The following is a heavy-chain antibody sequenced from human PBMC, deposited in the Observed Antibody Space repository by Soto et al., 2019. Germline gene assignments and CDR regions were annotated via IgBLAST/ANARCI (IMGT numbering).Heavy chain of an antibody. V-gene: IGHV3-48*03. CDR1: GFSFSTSA. J-gene: IGHJ3*02. D-gene: IGHD3-16*01. CDR3: APRKFGSFNIAAFEI. CDR2: ISKSSVTT. Sequence: EVQLVESGGGLVQPGGSLRLSCAASGFSFSTSAMNWVRQAPGKGLEWISYISKSSVTTHYADSVKGRFTISRDNANNSLFLEMNSLRVEDTALYYCAPRKFGSFNIAAFEIWGQGTMVTVSS.